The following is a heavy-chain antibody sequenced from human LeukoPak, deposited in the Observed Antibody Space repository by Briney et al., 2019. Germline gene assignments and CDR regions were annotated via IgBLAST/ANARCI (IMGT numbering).Heavy chain of an antibody. D-gene: IGHD4-17*01. CDR1: GFTFSSYA. Sequence: GGSLRLSCAASGFTFSSYAMNWVRQAPGKGLEWVSYISSSGSTIYYADSVKGRFTISRDNAKNSLYLQMNSLRADDTAVYYCARSYGDYDWYFDLWGRGTLVTVSS. CDR3: ARSYGDYDWYFDL. CDR2: ISSSGSTI. V-gene: IGHV3-48*03. J-gene: IGHJ2*01.